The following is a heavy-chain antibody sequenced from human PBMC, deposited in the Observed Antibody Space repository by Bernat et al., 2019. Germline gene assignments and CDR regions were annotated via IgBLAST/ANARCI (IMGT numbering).Heavy chain of an antibody. CDR1: GFTFSSYG. Sequence: QVQLVESGGGVVQPGRSLRLSCAASGFTFSSYGMHWVRQAPGKGLEWVAVIWYDGSNKYYADSVKGRFTISRDNSKNSLYLQMNSLRAEDTAVYYCARDYLSSWGYWGQGTLVTVSS. CDR3: ARDYLSSWGY. V-gene: IGHV3-33*01. D-gene: IGHD6-13*01. CDR2: IWYDGSNK. J-gene: IGHJ4*02.